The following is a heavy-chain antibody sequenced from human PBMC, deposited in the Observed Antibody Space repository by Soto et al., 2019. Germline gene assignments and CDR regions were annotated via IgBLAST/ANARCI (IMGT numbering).Heavy chain of an antibody. Sequence: GGSLRLSCTASGFTFSSQWLHWVRRAPGKGLMWISRILNDGTTTNYADSVKGRFTVSRDNAKKTMSLQMNNLRAEDTAVYYCATWRGGYTYGLDHWGQGTPVTVSS. D-gene: IGHD5-18*01. V-gene: IGHV3-74*01. CDR3: ATWRGGYTYGLDH. CDR2: ILNDGTTT. CDR1: GFTFSSQW. J-gene: IGHJ4*02.